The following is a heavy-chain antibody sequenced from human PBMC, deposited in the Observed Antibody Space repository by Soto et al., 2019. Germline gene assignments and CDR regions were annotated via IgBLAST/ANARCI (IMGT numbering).Heavy chain of an antibody. Sequence: KTSETLSLTCTVSGGSISSYYWSWIRQPPGKGLEWIGYIYYSGSTNYNPSLKSRVTISVDTSKNQFSLKLSSVTAADTAVYYCARAYYDFWSGYLNWFDPWGQGTLVTVSS. J-gene: IGHJ5*02. CDR1: GGSISSYY. CDR2: IYYSGST. V-gene: IGHV4-59*01. CDR3: ARAYYDFWSGYLNWFDP. D-gene: IGHD3-3*01.